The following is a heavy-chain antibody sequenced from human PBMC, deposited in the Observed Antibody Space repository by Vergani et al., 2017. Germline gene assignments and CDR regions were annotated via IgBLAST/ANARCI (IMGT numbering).Heavy chain of an antibody. Sequence: QVQLQASGPRLVRPSETLSLTCTVSGYSISSGYYWGWVRQPPGKGLEWIATIYYFGSSYFNPSLESRVSISIDKSENQFSLNLTSVTAADTAVYYCARIYRWYGELSTDPWGQGTLDSVSS. CDR2: IYYFGSS. V-gene: IGHV4-38-2*02. D-gene: IGHD3-10*01. CDR1: GYSISSGYY. CDR3: ARIYRWYGELSTDP. J-gene: IGHJ5*02.